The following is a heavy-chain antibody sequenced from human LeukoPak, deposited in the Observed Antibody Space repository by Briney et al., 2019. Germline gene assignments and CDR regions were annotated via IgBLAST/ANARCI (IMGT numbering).Heavy chain of an antibody. D-gene: IGHD1-26*01. CDR2: INPNSGGT. V-gene: IGHV1-2*02. J-gene: IGHJ3*02. CDR3: ARHRVVGASHAFDI. CDR1: GYTFTSYG. Sequence: ASVKVSCKASGYTFTSYGISWARQAPGQGLEWMGWINPNSGGTNYAQKFQGRVTMTRDTSISTAYMELSRLRSDDTAVYYCARHRVVGASHAFDIWGQGTMVTVSS.